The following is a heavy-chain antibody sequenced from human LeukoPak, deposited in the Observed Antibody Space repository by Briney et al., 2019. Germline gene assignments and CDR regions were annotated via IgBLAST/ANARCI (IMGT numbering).Heavy chain of an antibody. D-gene: IGHD1-26*01. J-gene: IGHJ5*02. Sequence: SETLCLTCTVSGGSISSSSYYWGWIRQPPGKGLEWIGSIYYSGSTYYNPSLKSRVTISVDTSKNQFSLKLSSVTAADTAVYYCARDRKYSGSYFWFDPWGQGTLVTVSS. CDR2: IYYSGST. CDR3: ARDRKYSGSYFWFDP. CDR1: GGSISSSSYY. V-gene: IGHV4-39*07.